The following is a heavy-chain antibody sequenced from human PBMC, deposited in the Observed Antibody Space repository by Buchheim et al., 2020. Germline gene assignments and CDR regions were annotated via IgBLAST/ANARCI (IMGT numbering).Heavy chain of an antibody. J-gene: IGHJ5*02. V-gene: IGHV3-33*01. D-gene: IGHD3-10*01. CDR3: ARGDKVGSVDP. CDR2: IWYDGSEK. Sequence: QVQLVESGGGVVQPGESLRLSCAASGFAFNTHAMHWVRQAPGKGLEWVAFIWYDGSEKHYIDSVKGRFSISRDNSKNTLYLEMNSLRGEDTAVYYCARGDKVGSVDPWGQGTL. CDR1: GFAFNTHA.